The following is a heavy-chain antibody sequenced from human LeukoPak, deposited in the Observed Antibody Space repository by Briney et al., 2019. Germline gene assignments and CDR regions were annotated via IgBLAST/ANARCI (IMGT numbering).Heavy chain of an antibody. Sequence: SETLSLTCTVSGGSISSYYWSWIRQPPGKGLEWIGYIYYSGSTNYNPSLKSRVTISVDTSKNQFSLKLSSVTAADTAVYYCARGDYYGSGSYYYYYYYYMDVWGKGTTVTISS. J-gene: IGHJ6*03. CDR3: ARGDYYGSGSYYYYYYYYMDV. V-gene: IGHV4-59*01. CDR2: IYYSGST. CDR1: GGSISSYY. D-gene: IGHD3-10*01.